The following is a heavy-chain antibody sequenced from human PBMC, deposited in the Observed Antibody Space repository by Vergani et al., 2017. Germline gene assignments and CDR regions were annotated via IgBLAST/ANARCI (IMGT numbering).Heavy chain of an antibody. D-gene: IGHD6-6*01. Sequence: EVQLLESGGGLVLPGGSLRLSCAASGFTFSSYAMSWVRQAPGKGLEWVSGISGSGGSTYYADSVKGRFTISRDNSKNTRYLQMNSLRAEDTAGYYCGRPYSSSWFAFDTWGQGTMVTVSS. J-gene: IGHJ3*02. V-gene: IGHV3-23*01. CDR2: ISGSGGST. CDR1: GFTFSSYA. CDR3: GRPYSSSWFAFDT.